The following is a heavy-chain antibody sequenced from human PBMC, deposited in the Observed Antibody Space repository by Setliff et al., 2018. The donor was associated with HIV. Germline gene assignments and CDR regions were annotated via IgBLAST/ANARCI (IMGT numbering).Heavy chain of an antibody. D-gene: IGHD3-10*01. CDR3: ARRIDNSGSFPDKNWFDT. J-gene: IGHJ5*02. CDR2: IFSSGST. CDR1: GGSISSYC. Sequence: SETLSLTCTVSGGSISSYCWNWIRQSPGRGLEWIGFIFSSGSTKYNPSLQSRVTMSIDTSKNQFSLKLTSVTAEDTAVYYCARRIDNSGSFPDKNWFDTWGQGSLVTVSS. V-gene: IGHV4-4*09.